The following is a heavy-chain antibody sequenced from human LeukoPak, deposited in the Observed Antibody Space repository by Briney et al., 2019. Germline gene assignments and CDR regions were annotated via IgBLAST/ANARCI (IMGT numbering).Heavy chain of an antibody. CDR3: ARTYCRGGTCYSWDY. CDR2: INYSGTT. J-gene: IGHJ4*02. CDR1: GDSISSGDYY. V-gene: IGHV4-31*03. D-gene: IGHD2-15*01. Sequence: SETLSLTCTVSGDSISSGDYYWSWARQHPGXXXXXXXXINYSGTTYYNPSLTSRVTISVDTSKNQFSLKLSSVTAADTAVYYCARTYCRGGTCYSWDYWGQGTLVTVSS.